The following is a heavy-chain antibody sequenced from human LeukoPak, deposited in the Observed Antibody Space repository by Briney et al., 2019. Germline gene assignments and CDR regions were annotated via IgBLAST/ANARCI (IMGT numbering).Heavy chain of an antibody. D-gene: IGHD5-18*01. V-gene: IGHV1-69*13. Sequence: ASVKVSCKASGGTFSSYAISWVRQAPGQGLEWMGGIIPIFGTANYAQKFQGRVTITADESTSTAYMELSSLRSEDTAVYYCARDSTDTSWYYGMDVWGQGTTVTVSS. CDR2: IIPIFGTA. J-gene: IGHJ6*02. CDR1: GGTFSSYA. CDR3: ARDSTDTSWYYGMDV.